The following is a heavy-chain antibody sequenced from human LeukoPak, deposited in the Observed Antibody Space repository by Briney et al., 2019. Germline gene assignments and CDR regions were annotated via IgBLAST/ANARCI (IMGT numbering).Heavy chain of an antibody. Sequence: GASVKVSCKASGYTFTGYYLHWVRQAPGQGLEWMGWINPDSGGTNYAQKFQGRVTMTRDTSITTAYMELSGLRSDDMAVYYCAREGDCRGGSCVFYDYWGQGTLVIVSS. CDR2: INPDSGGT. D-gene: IGHD2-15*01. CDR1: GYTFTGYY. J-gene: IGHJ4*02. V-gene: IGHV1-2*02. CDR3: AREGDCRGGSCVFYDY.